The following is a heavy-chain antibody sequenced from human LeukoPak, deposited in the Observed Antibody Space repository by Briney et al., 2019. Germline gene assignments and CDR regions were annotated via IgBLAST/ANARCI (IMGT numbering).Heavy chain of an antibody. CDR3: ARQRQRGSNFDY. V-gene: IGHV4-59*08. CDR1: GGSISSYY. Sequence: SETRSLTCTVSGGSISSYYWSWIRQPPGKGLEWIGYIYYSGSTNYNPSLKSRGTISVDTSKNQFSLKLSSVTAADTAVYYCARQRQRGSNFDYWGQGTLVTVSS. CDR2: IYYSGST. J-gene: IGHJ4*02. D-gene: IGHD5-12*01.